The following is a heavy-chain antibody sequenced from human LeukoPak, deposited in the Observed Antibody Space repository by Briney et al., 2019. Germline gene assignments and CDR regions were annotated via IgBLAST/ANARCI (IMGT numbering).Heavy chain of an antibody. CDR2: ISYDGSNK. CDR3: AKDRRMATNYFDY. J-gene: IGHJ4*02. V-gene: IGHV3-30*18. Sequence: PGGSPRLSCAASGFTFSSYGMHWVRQAPGKGLEWVAVISYDGSNKYYADSVKGRFTISRDNSKNTLYLQMYSLRAEDTAVYYCAKDRRMATNYFDYWGQGTLVTVSS. CDR1: GFTFSSYG. D-gene: IGHD5-12*01.